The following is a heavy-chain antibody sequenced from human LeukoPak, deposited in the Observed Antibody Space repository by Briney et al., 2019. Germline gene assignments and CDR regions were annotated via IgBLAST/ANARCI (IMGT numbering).Heavy chain of an antibody. Sequence: PGGSLRLSCAASGFTFSSYWMHWVRQSPGKGLEWVGQLKGDGSRANYADSVRGRFTISRDNAKNTVYLQLNSLRAEDTAVYYCARDGYLAPVIAFLDYWGQGTPVTVSS. V-gene: IGHV3-74*01. CDR2: LKGDGSRA. J-gene: IGHJ4*02. CDR3: ARDGYLAPVIAFLDY. CDR1: GFTFSSYW. D-gene: IGHD2-2*03.